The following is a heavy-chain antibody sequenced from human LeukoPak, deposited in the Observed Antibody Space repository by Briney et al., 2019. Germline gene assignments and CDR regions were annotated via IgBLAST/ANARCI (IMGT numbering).Heavy chain of an antibody. Sequence: ASVKVSCKASGYTFTSYDINWVRQATGQGLEWMGWMNPNSGNTGYAQKFQGRVTITRNTSISTAYMELSSLRSEDTAVYYCARVRYFDTYYFDYWGQGTLVTVSS. J-gene: IGHJ4*02. CDR3: ARVRYFDTYYFDY. CDR1: GYTFTSYD. CDR2: MNPNSGNT. V-gene: IGHV1-8*03. D-gene: IGHD3-9*01.